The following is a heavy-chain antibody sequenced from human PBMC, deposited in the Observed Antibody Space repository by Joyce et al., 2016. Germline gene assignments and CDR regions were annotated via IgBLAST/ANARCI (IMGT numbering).Heavy chain of an antibody. CDR2: IRQDGSET. CDR3: AREGMTIFGVAFYGMDV. Sequence: EVQLVESGEGLVQPGGSLRLSCAASGFTFSHYWMNWVRQAPGKGLEWVANIRQDGSETYYVDSVRGRFTISRDNAKNSLYLQMNSLRAEDTAVYYCAREGMTIFGVAFYGMDVWGQGTTVTVSS. D-gene: IGHD3-3*01. CDR1: GFTFSHYW. V-gene: IGHV3-7*03. J-gene: IGHJ6*02.